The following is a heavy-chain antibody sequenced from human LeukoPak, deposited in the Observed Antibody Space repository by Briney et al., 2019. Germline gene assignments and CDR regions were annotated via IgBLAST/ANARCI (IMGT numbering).Heavy chain of an antibody. Sequence: SETLSLTCTVSGGSVGSSTYYWGWIRQPPEKGLEWIASIAYSGSTYNPSLKSRATISVDTSKNQFSLKLSSVTAADTAVYYCARLGFCTSTSCPWGQGTLVTVSS. CDR3: ARLGFCTSTSCP. J-gene: IGHJ5*02. V-gene: IGHV4-39*01. CDR2: IAYSGST. D-gene: IGHD2-2*01. CDR1: GGSVGSSTYY.